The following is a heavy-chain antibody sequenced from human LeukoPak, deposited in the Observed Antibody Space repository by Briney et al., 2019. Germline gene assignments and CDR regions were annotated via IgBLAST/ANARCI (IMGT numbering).Heavy chain of an antibody. J-gene: IGHJ4*02. CDR1: GYTFTSYD. D-gene: IGHD5-18*01. V-gene: IGHV1-8*01. CDR3: ARVMYGSYGYDY. Sequence: ASVKVSCKASGYTFTSYDINWVRQATGQGLEWMGWMNPNSGNTGYAQKFQGRVTMTRNTSIITAYMELSSLRSEDTAVYYCARVMYGSYGYDYWGQGTLVTVSS. CDR2: MNPNSGNT.